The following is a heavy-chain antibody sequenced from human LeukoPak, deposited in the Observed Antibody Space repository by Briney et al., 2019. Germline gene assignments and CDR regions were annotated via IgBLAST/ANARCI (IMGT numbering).Heavy chain of an antibody. CDR1: GFTFANYW. V-gene: IGHV3-7*01. D-gene: IGHD6-13*01. CDR3: ARGRGIAL. Sequence: GGSLRLSCAASGFTFANYWMNWVRQAPGKGLEWVANIMDDGNKKNYVDSVKGRFTISRDNVKNSLYLQMNSLRVEDTAVYYCARGRGIALWGQGTLVTVSS. J-gene: IGHJ4*02. CDR2: IMDDGNKK.